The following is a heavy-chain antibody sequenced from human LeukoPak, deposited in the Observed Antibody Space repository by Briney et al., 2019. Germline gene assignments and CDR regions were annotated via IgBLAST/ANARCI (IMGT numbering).Heavy chain of an antibody. Sequence: GGSLRLSCAASGFTFSSYSMNWVRQAPGKGLEWVSSISSSSYIYYADSVKGRFTISRDNAKNSLYLQMNSLRAEDTAVYYCARDAAGIVGAFDYWGQGTLVTVSS. V-gene: IGHV3-21*01. CDR2: ISSSSYI. D-gene: IGHD1-26*01. CDR3: ARDAAGIVGAFDY. J-gene: IGHJ4*02. CDR1: GFTFSSYS.